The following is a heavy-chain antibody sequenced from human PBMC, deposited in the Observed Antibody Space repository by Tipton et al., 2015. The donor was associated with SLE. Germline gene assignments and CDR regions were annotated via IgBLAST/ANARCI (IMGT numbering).Heavy chain of an antibody. CDR2: IIHSGDT. Sequence: TLSLTCAVYGRDFSDHYWTWIRQAPGKGLEWIGEIIHSGDTNYKSSLNSRVSISLDMSKNQFSIQMTSVTAADSAVYYCTRDVVYGAGRGYPQYWGQGTLVTVSS. V-gene: IGHV4-34*12. CDR1: GRDFSDHY. J-gene: IGHJ4*02. D-gene: IGHD3-10*01. CDR3: TRDVVYGAGRGYPQY.